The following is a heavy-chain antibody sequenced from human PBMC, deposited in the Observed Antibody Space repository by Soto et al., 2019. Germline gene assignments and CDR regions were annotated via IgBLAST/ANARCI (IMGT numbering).Heavy chain of an antibody. Sequence: PGGSLRLSCTASGFDFGPDEMNWVRQAPGKGLEWVAYITGRGSSIYYADSVKGRFTISRDNANNSRFLQMDSLRDEDTAVYYCARVASGAYGMDVWGQGTTVTVSS. V-gene: IGHV3-48*03. D-gene: IGHD3-10*01. CDR2: ITGRGSSI. CDR3: ARVASGAYGMDV. J-gene: IGHJ6*02. CDR1: GFDFGPDE.